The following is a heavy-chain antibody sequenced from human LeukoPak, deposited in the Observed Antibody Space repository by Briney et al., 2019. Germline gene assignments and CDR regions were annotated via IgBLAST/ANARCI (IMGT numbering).Heavy chain of an antibody. D-gene: IGHD6-19*01. CDR1: GGTFSSYA. CDR2: IIPIFGTA. CDR3: AGGAVYSSDFDY. Sequence: SVTVSCTASGGTFSSYAISWVRQAPGQGLEWMGGIIPIFGTANYAQKFQGRVTITADESTSTAYMELSSLRSEDTAVYYCAGGAVYSSDFDYWGQGTLVTVSS. J-gene: IGHJ4*02. V-gene: IGHV1-69*13.